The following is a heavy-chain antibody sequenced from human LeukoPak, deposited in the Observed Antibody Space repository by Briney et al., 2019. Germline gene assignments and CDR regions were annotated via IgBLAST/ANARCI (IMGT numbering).Heavy chain of an antibody. V-gene: IGHV1-2*02. J-gene: IGHJ5*02. CDR3: ARDAVAGPRNWFDP. CDR2: INPNSGGT. CDR1: GYTFTGYY. D-gene: IGHD6-19*01. Sequence: ASVKVSCKASGYTFTGYYMHWVRQAPGQGLEWMGWINPNSGGTNYAQKFQGRVTMTRDTSISTAYMELSRLRSDDTAVYYCARDAVAGPRNWFDPWGQGTLVTVSS.